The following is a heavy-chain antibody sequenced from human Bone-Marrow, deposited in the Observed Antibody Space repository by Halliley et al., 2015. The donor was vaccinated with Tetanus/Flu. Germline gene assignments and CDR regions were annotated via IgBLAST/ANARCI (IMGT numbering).Heavy chain of an antibody. J-gene: IGHJ4*02. D-gene: IGHD2-2*01. Sequence: GSMHYGGSPSYTPSLKSRVTLSVDPSKNHFSLNLNSVTAADTAVYYCARRPDVVVVPSALDYWGQGILVTVSS. CDR2: MHYGGSP. V-gene: IGHV4-39*07. CDR3: ARRPDVVVVPSALDY.